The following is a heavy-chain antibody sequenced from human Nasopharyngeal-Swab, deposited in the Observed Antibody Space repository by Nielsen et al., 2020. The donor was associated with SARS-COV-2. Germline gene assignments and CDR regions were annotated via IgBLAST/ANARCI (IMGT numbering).Heavy chain of an antibody. Sequence: GGSLRLSCAASGFTFSSYEMNWVRQAPGKGLEWVSYISSSGSTIYYADSVKGRFTISRDNSKNTLYLQMNSLRAEDTAVYYCARNYYGDYPGDIWGQGTRVTVSS. V-gene: IGHV3-48*03. D-gene: IGHD4-17*01. CDR1: GFTFSSYE. CDR3: ARNYYGDYPGDI. CDR2: ISSSGSTI. J-gene: IGHJ3*02.